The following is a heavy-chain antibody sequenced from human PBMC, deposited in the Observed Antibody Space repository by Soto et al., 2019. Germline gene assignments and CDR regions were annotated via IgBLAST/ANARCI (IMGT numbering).Heavy chain of an antibody. Sequence: GESLKISCTGFGYTFTTFWISWVRQMPGKGLEWMGRIDPRDSYVNYSPSFEGQVTMSVDKSITTAYLHWSSLKASDTAMYYCARQHPLDSSAWYNWGQGTLVTVSS. D-gene: IGHD6-19*01. CDR1: GYTFTTFW. CDR3: ARQHPLDSSAWYN. V-gene: IGHV5-10-1*04. CDR2: IDPRDSYV. J-gene: IGHJ4*02.